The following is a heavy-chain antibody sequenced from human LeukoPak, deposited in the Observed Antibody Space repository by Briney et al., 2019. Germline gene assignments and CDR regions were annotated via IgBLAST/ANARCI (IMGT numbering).Heavy chain of an antibody. CDR1: GYTFTSYD. Sequence: ASVKVSCKASGYTFTSYDINWVRQATGQGLEWMGWMNPNSGNTGYAQKFQGRVTITRNTSISTAYMELSSLRSEDTAVYYCARQTGSGLFILPGGQGTLVTVSS. J-gene: IGHJ4*02. D-gene: IGHD3/OR15-3a*01. CDR2: MNPNSGNT. CDR3: ARQTGSGLFILP. V-gene: IGHV1-8*03.